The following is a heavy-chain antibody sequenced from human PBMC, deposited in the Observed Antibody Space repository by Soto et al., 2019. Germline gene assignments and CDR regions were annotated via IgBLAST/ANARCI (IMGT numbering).Heavy chain of an antibody. Sequence: QVQLVQSGAEVKKPGSSVKVSCKASGGTFSSYTISWVRQAPGQGLEWMGRIIPILGIANYAQKFQGRVTITPENSPSTASMELSSLKLKVTAVYFCAAPGGGGAFDIWGQGTMVTVSS. D-gene: IGHD3-10*01. J-gene: IGHJ3*02. CDR2: IIPILGIA. V-gene: IGHV1-69*02. CDR1: GGTFSSYT. CDR3: AAPGGGGAFDI.